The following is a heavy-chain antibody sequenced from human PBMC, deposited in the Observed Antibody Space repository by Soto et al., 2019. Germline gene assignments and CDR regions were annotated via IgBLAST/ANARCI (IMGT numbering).Heavy chain of an antibody. CDR1: GFTFSSYA. J-gene: IGHJ3*02. D-gene: IGHD2-2*01. V-gene: IGHV3-30-3*01. CDR2: ISYDGSNK. Sequence: GGSLRLSCAASGFTFSSYAMHWVRQAPGKGLEWVAVISYDGSNKYYADSVKGRFTISRDNSKNTLYLQMNSLRAEDTAVYYCARETLGYCSSTSCPWAAFDIWGQGTMVTVSS. CDR3: ARETLGYCSSTSCPWAAFDI.